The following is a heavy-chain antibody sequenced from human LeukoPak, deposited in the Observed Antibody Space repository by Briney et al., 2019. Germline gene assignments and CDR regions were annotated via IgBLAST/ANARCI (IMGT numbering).Heavy chain of an antibody. Sequence: ASVKVSCKASGYTFTGYYMHWVRQAPGQGLEWMGWINPNSGGTNYAQKFQGRVTMTRDTSISTAYMELSRLRSDDTAVYYCARGATYDSSGLDAFDIWGQGTMVTVSS. CDR1: GYTFTGYY. D-gene: IGHD3-22*01. V-gene: IGHV1-2*02. CDR3: ARGATYDSSGLDAFDI. CDR2: INPNSGGT. J-gene: IGHJ3*02.